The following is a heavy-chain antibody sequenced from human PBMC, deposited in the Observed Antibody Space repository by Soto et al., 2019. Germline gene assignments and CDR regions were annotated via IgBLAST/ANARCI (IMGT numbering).Heavy chain of an antibody. CDR3: ARIELELDAFDI. CDR1: GGTFSSYA. V-gene: IGHV1-69*13. CDR2: IIPIFGTA. Sequence: SVKVSCKASGGTFSSYAISWVRQAPGQGLEWMGGIIPIFGTANYAQKFQGRVTITADESTSTAYMELSSLRSEDTAVYYCARIELELDAFDIWGQGTMVTVSS. J-gene: IGHJ3*02. D-gene: IGHD1-1*01.